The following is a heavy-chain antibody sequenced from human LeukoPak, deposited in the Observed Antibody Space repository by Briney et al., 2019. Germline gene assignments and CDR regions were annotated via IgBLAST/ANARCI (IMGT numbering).Heavy chain of an antibody. D-gene: IGHD5-18*01. J-gene: IGHJ4*02. Sequence: GGSLRLSCAASGFTFSNAWMSWVRQAPGKGLEWVGRIKSKTDGGTTDYAAPVKGRFTISRDDSKNTLYLQMNSLKTEDTAVYYCTTGLQRGYSYGLTYYFDYWGQGTLVTVSS. V-gene: IGHV3-15*01. CDR3: TTGLQRGYSYGLTYYFDY. CDR2: IKSKTDGGTT. CDR1: GFTFSNAW.